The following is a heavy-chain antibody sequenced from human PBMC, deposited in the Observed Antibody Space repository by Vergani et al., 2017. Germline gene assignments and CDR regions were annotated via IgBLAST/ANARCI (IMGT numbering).Heavy chain of an antibody. CDR2: SFPSGNS. D-gene: IGHD3-16*02. CDR1: GDSITNGGFS. Sequence: QLQLQESGSGLVKPSQTLSLTCAVSGDSITNGGFSWNWIRQPPGKGPEWIGHSFPSGNSDYNPSLKNRVSISLDKSKNQFSLWVNSVTAADTALYFCARASLRALVGYYYYMDVWGKGKTVVVSS. J-gene: IGHJ6*03. V-gene: IGHV4-30-2*01. CDR3: ARASLRALVGYYYYMDV.